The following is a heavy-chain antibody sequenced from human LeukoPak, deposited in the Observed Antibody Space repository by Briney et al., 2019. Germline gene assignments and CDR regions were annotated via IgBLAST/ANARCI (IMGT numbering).Heavy chain of an antibody. CDR3: ADRWAGDLDY. Sequence: SETLSLTCAVYGGPFGVYYWSWVRQPPGKGLEWIGEINHSGSTNYNPSLKSRVTISVDTSKNHFSLKLSSVTAADTAVYYCADRWAGDLDYWGQGTLVTVSS. CDR1: GGPFGVYY. J-gene: IGHJ4*02. D-gene: IGHD6-13*01. CDR2: INHSGST. V-gene: IGHV4-34*01.